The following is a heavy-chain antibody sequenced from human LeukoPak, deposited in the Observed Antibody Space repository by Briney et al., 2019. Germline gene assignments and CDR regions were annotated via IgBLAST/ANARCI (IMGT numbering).Heavy chain of an antibody. CDR2: INHSGST. J-gene: IGHJ4*02. CDR1: GGSFSGYY. Sequence: KPSETLSLTCAVYGGSFSGYYWSWIRQPPGKGLEWIGEINHSGSTNYNPSLKSRVTISVDTSKNQFSLKLSSVTAADTAVYYCARGPSESPDYFDYWGQGTLVTVSS. CDR3: ARGPSESPDYFDY. V-gene: IGHV4-34*01.